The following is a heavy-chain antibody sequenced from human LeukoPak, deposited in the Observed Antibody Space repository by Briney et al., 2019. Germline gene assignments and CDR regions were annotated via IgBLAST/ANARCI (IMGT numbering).Heavy chain of an antibody. V-gene: IGHV3-53*01. J-gene: IGHJ4*02. D-gene: IGHD3-9*01. Sequence: GGSLRLSCAASGFTVSSNYMGWVRQAPGKGLEWVSVIYSGGSTYYADSVKGRFTIPRDNSKNTLYLQMNSLRAEDTAVYYCARAYDILTGLDYWGQGTLVTVSS. CDR1: GFTVSSNY. CDR2: IYSGGST. CDR3: ARAYDILTGLDY.